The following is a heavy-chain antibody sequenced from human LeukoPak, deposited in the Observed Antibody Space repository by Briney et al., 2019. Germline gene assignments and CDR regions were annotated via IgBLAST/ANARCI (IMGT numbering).Heavy chain of an antibody. CDR3: AKADIVVVVAATYNYGMDV. CDR1: GFTFSSYA. Sequence: GGSLRLSCAASGFTFSSYAVSWVRQAPGKGLEWVSAISGSGGSTYYADSVKGRFTISRDNSKNTLYLQMNSLRAEDTAVYYCAKADIVVVVAATYNYGMDVWGQGTTVTVSS. J-gene: IGHJ6*02. CDR2: ISGSGGST. V-gene: IGHV3-23*01. D-gene: IGHD2-15*01.